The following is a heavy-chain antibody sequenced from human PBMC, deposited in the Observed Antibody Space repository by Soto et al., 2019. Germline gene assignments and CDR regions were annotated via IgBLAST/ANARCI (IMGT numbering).Heavy chain of an antibody. J-gene: IGHJ6*02. CDR1: GGSISSGGYY. CDR3: ASLIAAAAMDV. CDR2: IYYNGST. D-gene: IGHD6-13*01. V-gene: IGHV4-31*03. Sequence: SETLSLTCTVSGGSISSGGYYWSWIRQHPGKGLEWIGYIYYNGSTYYNPSLKSRVTISVDTSKNQFSLKLSSVTAADTAVYYCASLIAAAAMDVWGQGTTVTVS.